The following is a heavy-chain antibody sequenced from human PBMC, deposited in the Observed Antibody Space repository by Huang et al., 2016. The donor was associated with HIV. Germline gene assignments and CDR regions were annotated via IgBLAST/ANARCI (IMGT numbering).Heavy chain of an antibody. V-gene: IGHV3-30*03. CDR2: ISYDGSNK. CDR1: GFIFSNYG. CDR3: ALKGDSSGWEYFRH. D-gene: IGHD6-19*01. Sequence: QVQLVESGGGVVQPGRSLRLSCAASGFIFSNYGMHWVRQAPGKGLEWVALISYDGSNKYYTDAVKGRFSISRDNSKNTLYLQMNSLRAEDTAVYYCALKGDSSGWEYFRHWGQGTLVTVS. J-gene: IGHJ1*01.